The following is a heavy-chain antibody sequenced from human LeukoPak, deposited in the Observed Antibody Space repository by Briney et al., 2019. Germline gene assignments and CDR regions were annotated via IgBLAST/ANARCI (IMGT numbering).Heavy chain of an antibody. J-gene: IGHJ6*03. CDR3: ASNRERDYYMDV. CDR1: GGTFSSYA. CDR2: IIPIFGTA. V-gene: IGHV1-69*13. Sequence: ASVKVSCKASGGTFSSYAISWVRQAPGQGLEWMGGIIPIFGTANYAQKFQGRVTITADESTSTAYMELSSLRSEDTAVYYCASNRERDYYMDVWGKGTTVTISS. D-gene: IGHD1-26*01.